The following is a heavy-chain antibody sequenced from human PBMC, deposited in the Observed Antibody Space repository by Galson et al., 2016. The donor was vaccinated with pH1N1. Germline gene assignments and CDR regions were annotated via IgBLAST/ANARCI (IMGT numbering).Heavy chain of an antibody. Sequence: SVKVSCKASGGTFSSYAISWVRQAPGQGLEWMEGIIPIFNTAKYAQNFQDRVTITADESTTTAYMELSSLRSEDTAVYFCAREDYYDTDLSDWYFDLWGRGTLLTVSS. CDR2: IIPIFNTA. CDR3: AREDYYDTDLSDWYFDL. J-gene: IGHJ2*01. V-gene: IGHV1-69*13. CDR1: GGTFSSYA. D-gene: IGHD3-22*01.